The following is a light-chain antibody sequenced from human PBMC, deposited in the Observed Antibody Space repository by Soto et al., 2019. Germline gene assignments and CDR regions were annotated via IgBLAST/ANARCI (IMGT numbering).Light chain of an antibody. CDR3: GLYVGSGIWV. J-gene: IGLJ3*02. CDR2: RTN. Sequence: QAVVTQEPSFSVSPGGTVTLTCAWSSGEVSTSYYPTWYQQPPGQAPSTLIYRTNNRPSGVPDRFSGSKLGNTAALTITGVQAEDEADYYCGLYVGSGIWVFGGGTKVTVL. CDR1: SGEVSTSYY. V-gene: IGLV8-61*01.